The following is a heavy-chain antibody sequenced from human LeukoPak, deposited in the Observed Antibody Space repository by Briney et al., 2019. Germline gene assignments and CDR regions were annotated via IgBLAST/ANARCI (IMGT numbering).Heavy chain of an antibody. CDR1: GFTFSSYS. CDR2: ISSSSSYI. J-gene: IGHJ6*04. D-gene: IGHD6-13*01. CDR3: ARSIAAAGTMDV. Sequence: GGSLRLSCAASGFTFSSYSMNWVRQAPGKGLGWVSSISSSSSYIYYADSVKGRFTISRDNAKNSLYLQMNSLRAEDTAVYYCARSIAAAGTMDVWGKGTTVTVSS. V-gene: IGHV3-21*01.